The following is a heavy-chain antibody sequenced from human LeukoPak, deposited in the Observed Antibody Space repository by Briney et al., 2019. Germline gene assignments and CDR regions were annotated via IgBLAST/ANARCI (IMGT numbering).Heavy chain of an antibody. D-gene: IGHD1-26*01. Sequence: SETLSLTCTVSGGSVSSADYYWTWNRQPPGKGLEWIGYMYHTESSNYNHFLKSRVTISLDTPKNQFSLKLNSVTAADTAVYYCVRDQGGSSYRLAFDLWGQGTMVTVSS. CDR3: VRDQGGSSYRLAFDL. V-gene: IGHV4-61*08. CDR2: MYHTESS. J-gene: IGHJ3*01. CDR1: GGSVSSADYY.